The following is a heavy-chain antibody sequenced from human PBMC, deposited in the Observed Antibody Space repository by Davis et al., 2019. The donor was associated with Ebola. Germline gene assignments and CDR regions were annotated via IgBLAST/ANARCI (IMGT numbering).Heavy chain of an antibody. D-gene: IGHD3-3*01. CDR1: GFSLSNATMG. CDR3: ARIGITGYGMDV. V-gene: IGHV2-26*01. CDR2: IFSNDEK. Sequence: SGPTLVTPTETLTLTCTVSGFSLSNATMGVSWIRQPPGKALEWLAHIFSNDEKSYSTSLKSRLTISKDTSKSQVVLTMTNMDPVDTATYYCARIGITGYGMDVWGQGTTVTVSS. J-gene: IGHJ6*02.